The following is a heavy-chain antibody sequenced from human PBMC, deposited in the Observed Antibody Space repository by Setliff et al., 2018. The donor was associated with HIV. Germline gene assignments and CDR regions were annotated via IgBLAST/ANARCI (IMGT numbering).Heavy chain of an antibody. D-gene: IGHD3-22*01. CDR1: GGSISSGGYY. CDR2: IYYSGST. CDR3: ARETSTMIVVVKGVFDI. Sequence: LSLTCTVSGGSISSGGYYWSWIRQHPGKGLEWIGYIYYSGSTYYNPSLKSRVTISVDTSKNQFSLKLSSVTAADTAVYYCARETSTMIVVVKGVFDIWGQGTMVTVSS. J-gene: IGHJ3*02. V-gene: IGHV4-31*03.